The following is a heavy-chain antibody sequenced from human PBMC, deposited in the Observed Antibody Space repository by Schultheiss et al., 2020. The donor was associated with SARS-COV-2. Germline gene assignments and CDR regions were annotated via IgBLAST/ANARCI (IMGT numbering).Heavy chain of an antibody. V-gene: IGHV3-15*07. D-gene: IGHD3-22*01. CDR2: IKSKTDGGTT. CDR1: GFTFSNAW. J-gene: IGHJ6*02. CDR3: TTDRVQGSTMIVVVPLYYYGMDV. Sequence: GGSLRLSCAASGFTFSNAWMNWVRQAPGKGLEWVGRIKSKTDGGTTDYAAPVKGRFTISRDDSKNTLYLQMNSLKTEDTAVYYCTTDRVQGSTMIVVVPLYYYGMDVWGQGSTVTVSS.